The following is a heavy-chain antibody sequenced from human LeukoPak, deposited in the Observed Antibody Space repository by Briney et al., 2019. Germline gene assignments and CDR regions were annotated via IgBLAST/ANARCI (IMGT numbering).Heavy chain of an antibody. V-gene: IGHV1-69*05. CDR3: ARDSGYSPDDY. CDR1: GDTFSSYA. D-gene: IGHD3-22*01. Sequence: ASVKVSCKASGDTFSSYAISWVRQAPGQGLEWMGRIIPIFGTANYAQKFQGRVTITTDESTSTAYMELSSLRSEDTAVYYCARDSGYSPDDYWGQGTLVTVFS. J-gene: IGHJ4*02. CDR2: IIPIFGTA.